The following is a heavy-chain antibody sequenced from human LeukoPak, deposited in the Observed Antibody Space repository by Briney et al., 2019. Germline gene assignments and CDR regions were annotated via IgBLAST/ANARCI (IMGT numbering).Heavy chain of an antibody. Sequence: GGSLRLSCAASGFTFSSYAMSWVRQAPGKWLEWVSAISGSGGSTYYADSVKGRFTISRDNSKNTLYMQMNSLRAEDTAVYYCAKGNTVDTAFDPWGQGTLVTVSS. J-gene: IGHJ5*02. CDR2: ISGSGGST. D-gene: IGHD5-18*01. CDR3: AKGNTVDTAFDP. CDR1: GFTFSSYA. V-gene: IGHV3-23*01.